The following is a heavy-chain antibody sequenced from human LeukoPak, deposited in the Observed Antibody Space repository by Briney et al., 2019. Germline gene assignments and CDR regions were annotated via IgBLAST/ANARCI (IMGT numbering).Heavy chain of an antibody. J-gene: IGHJ3*02. D-gene: IGHD3-22*01. Sequence: SETLSLTCAVYGGSFSGYYWSWIRQPPGKGLEWIGEINHSGSTNYNPSLKSRVTISVDTSKNQFSLKLSSVTAADTAVYYCARYPTFYYDSIVSPTDAFDIWGQGTMVTVSS. CDR1: GGSFSGYY. V-gene: IGHV4-34*01. CDR2: INHSGST. CDR3: ARYPTFYYDSIVSPTDAFDI.